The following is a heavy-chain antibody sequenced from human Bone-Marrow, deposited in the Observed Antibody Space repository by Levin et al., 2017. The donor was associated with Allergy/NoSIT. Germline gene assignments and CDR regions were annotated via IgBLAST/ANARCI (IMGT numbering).Heavy chain of an antibody. J-gene: IGHJ5*02. Sequence: ASVKVSCKASGYTFTNYGITWVRQAPGQGLEWMGWISAYNGNTNYGQKFQGRVTMTIDTSTTTAYMEVRSLRSDDTAVYYCAGDQVVAGSYWFDPWGQGTLVTVSS. V-gene: IGHV1-18*01. CDR2: ISAYNGNT. CDR3: AGDQVVAGSYWFDP. D-gene: IGHD6-19*01. CDR1: GYTFTNYG.